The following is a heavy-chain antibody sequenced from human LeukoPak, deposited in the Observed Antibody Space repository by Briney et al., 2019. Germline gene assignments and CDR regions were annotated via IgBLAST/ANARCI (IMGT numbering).Heavy chain of an antibody. CDR2: ISNNGGYT. V-gene: IGHV3-23*01. J-gene: IGHJ6*02. CDR3: AKEHDYGDYGSFYYCGMDV. Sequence: PGGSLRLSCAASGFTFSSSAMSWVRQAPGKGLEWVSAISNNGGYTYYADSVQGRFTISRDNSKNTLYLQMNSLRAEDTAVYYCAKEHDYGDYGSFYYCGMDVWGQGTTVTVSS. CDR1: GFTFSSSA. D-gene: IGHD4-17*01.